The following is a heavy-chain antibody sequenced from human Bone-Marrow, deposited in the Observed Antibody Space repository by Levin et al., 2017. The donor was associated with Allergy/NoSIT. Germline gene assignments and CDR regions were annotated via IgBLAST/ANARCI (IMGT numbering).Heavy chain of an antibody. Sequence: GESLKISCAASGFTFSNAWMSWVRQAPGKGLEWVGRIKSKTDGGTTDYAAPVKGRFTISRDDSKNTLYLQMNSLKTEDTAVYYCTIPELPRDIYSGSYDDAFDIWGQGTMVTVSS. CDR1: GFTFSNAW. CDR3: TIPELPRDIYSGSYDDAFDI. V-gene: IGHV3-15*01. J-gene: IGHJ3*02. CDR2: IKSKTDGGTT. D-gene: IGHD1-26*01.